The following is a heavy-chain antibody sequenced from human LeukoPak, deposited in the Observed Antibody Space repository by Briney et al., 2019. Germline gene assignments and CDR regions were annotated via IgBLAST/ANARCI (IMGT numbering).Heavy chain of an antibody. Sequence: PGRSLILSCAASGFTFSSYGMHWVRQAPGKGLEWVAVIWYDGSNKYYADSVKGRFTISRDNSKNTLDLQMNSLRAEDTAVYYCARDRSYDFWSGYSTPDYWGQGTLVTVSS. J-gene: IGHJ4*02. CDR2: IWYDGSNK. D-gene: IGHD3-3*01. CDR1: GFTFSSYG. V-gene: IGHV3-33*01. CDR3: ARDRSYDFWSGYSTPDY.